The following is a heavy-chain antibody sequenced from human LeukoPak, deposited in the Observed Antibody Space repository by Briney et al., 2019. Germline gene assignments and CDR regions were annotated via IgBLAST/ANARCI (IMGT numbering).Heavy chain of an antibody. CDR3: ALHRGYERYYFDY. Sequence: SVKVSCKASGGTFSSYAISWVRQAPGQGLELMGGIFPIFGTANYAQKFQGRVTITADESTSTAYMELSSLRSEDTAVYYCALHRGYERYYFDYWGQGTLVTVSS. J-gene: IGHJ4*02. V-gene: IGHV1-69*13. CDR2: IFPIFGTA. CDR1: GGTFSSYA. D-gene: IGHD5-12*01.